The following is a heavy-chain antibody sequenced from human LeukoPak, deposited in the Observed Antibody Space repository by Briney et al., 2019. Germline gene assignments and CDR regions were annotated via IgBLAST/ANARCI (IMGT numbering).Heavy chain of an antibody. D-gene: IGHD3-22*01. Sequence: SETPSLTCTIFGDSVSRSDSYWDWIRQPPGKGLEWIGTIYYSGRTYYSPSLKSRVTLSVDMSNNQFSLTLSSVTAADTALYFCARRRYYDSSGYLEWGQGTLVTVFS. J-gene: IGHJ1*01. CDR3: ARRRYYDSSGYLE. CDR1: GDSVSRSDSY. CDR2: IYYSGRT. V-gene: IGHV4-39*01.